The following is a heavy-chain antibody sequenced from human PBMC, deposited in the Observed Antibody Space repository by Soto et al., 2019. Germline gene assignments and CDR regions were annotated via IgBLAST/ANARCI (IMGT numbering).Heavy chain of an antibody. J-gene: IGHJ4*02. CDR2: ISWNSGSI. Sequence: EVQLVESGGGLVQPGRSLRLSCAASGFTFDDYAMHWVRQAPGKGLEWVSGISWNSGSIGYADSVKGRFTISRDNAKNSLYLQMNSLRAEDTALYYCAKELQMYSSGWYVYWGQGTLVTVSS. D-gene: IGHD6-19*01. CDR1: GFTFDDYA. CDR3: AKELQMYSSGWYVY. V-gene: IGHV3-9*01.